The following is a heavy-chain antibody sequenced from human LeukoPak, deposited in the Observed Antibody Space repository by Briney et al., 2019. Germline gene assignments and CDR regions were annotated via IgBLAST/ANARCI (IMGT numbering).Heavy chain of an antibody. CDR1: GGSISGSY. Sequence: TSETLSLTCTVSGGSISGSYWSWIRQPPGKGLEWIAYMYNSGSTNYNPSLKSRVTISIDTSKNQFSLKLSSLTAADTAIYYCARGIESYGDYGYWGQGILVTVSS. CDR2: MYNSGST. V-gene: IGHV4-59*01. CDR3: ARGIESYGDYGY. J-gene: IGHJ4*02. D-gene: IGHD4-17*01.